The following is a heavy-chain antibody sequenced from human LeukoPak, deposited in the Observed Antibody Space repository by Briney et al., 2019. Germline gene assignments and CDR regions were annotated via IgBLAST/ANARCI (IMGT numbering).Heavy chain of an antibody. V-gene: IGHV3-30*18. CDR3: AKDGDDIVVLDY. CDR2: ISYDGSNK. D-gene: IGHD2-15*01. J-gene: IGHJ4*02. Sequence: PGGSLRLSCAASGFTFSSYGMHWVRQAPGKGLEWVAVISYDGSNKYYADSVKGRFTTSRDNSKNTLYLQMNSLRAEDTAVYYCAKDGDDIVVLDYWGQGTLVTVSS. CDR1: GFTFSSYG.